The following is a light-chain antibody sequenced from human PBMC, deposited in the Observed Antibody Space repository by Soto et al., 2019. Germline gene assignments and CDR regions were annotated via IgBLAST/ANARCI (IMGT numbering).Light chain of an antibody. CDR3: QQYGVSPWT. CDR1: QSVSSY. CDR2: DAS. V-gene: IGKV3-20*01. J-gene: IGKJ1*01. Sequence: EIVLTQSPVTLSLSPGERATLSCRASQSVSSYLAWYQQKPGQAPRLLIYDASSRATDIPDRLGGSGSGTDFTLTISRLEPEDFAVYYCQQYGVSPWTFGQGTKVDIK.